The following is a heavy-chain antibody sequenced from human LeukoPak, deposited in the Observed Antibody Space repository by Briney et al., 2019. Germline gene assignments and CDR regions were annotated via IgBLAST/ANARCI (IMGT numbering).Heavy chain of an antibody. V-gene: IGHV3-23*01. CDR3: AKFTGSELDAFDI. Sequence: PGGSLRLSCAASGFTFSSYAMSWVRQAPGKGLEWVSAISGSGGSTYYADSVKGRFTISRDNSKNTLYLQMNSLRAEDTVVYYCAKFTGSELDAFDIWGQGTMVTVSS. CDR2: ISGSGGST. D-gene: IGHD3-10*01. CDR1: GFTFSSYA. J-gene: IGHJ3*02.